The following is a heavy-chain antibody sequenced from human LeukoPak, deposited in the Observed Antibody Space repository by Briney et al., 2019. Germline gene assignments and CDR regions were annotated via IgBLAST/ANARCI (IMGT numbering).Heavy chain of an antibody. Sequence: ASVKVSCKASGGSFSNYAISWVRQAPGQGLEWMGGIVPILSTTNYARKFQGRVTMTAGESTSTAYMELSSLRSEDTAVYYCARAGVWRGYGMDVWGQGTTVTVSS. CDR2: IVPILSTT. CDR3: ARAGVWRGYGMDV. CDR1: GGSFSNYA. J-gene: IGHJ6*02. D-gene: IGHD3-3*01. V-gene: IGHV1-69*01.